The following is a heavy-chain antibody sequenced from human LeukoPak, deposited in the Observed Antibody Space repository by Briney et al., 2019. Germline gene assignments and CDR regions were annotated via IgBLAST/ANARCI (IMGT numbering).Heavy chain of an antibody. D-gene: IGHD6-19*01. CDR2: IDYSGST. V-gene: IGHV4-39*07. CDR1: GDSSSSSIYY. Sequence: SETLSLTCTVSGDSSSSSIYYWGWIRQPPGKGLEWIGSIDYSGSTYYNPSLKSRATISIDTSKNQFSLKLSSVTAADTAVYYCAREYTLYRSGWFLDYWGQGTVVTVSS. CDR3: AREYTLYRSGWFLDY. J-gene: IGHJ4*02.